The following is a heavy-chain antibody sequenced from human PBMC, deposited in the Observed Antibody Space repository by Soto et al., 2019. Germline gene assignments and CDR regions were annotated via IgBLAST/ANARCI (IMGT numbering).Heavy chain of an antibody. CDR1: GYTFTGYY. J-gene: IGHJ4*02. CDR3: AREDSSGYYYLDY. V-gene: IGHV1-2*02. CDR2: INPNSGGT. Sequence: GASVKVSCQASGYTFTGYYMHWVRQAPGQGLEWMGWINPNSGGTNYAQKFQGRVTMTRDTSISTAYMELSRLRSDDTAVYYCAREDSSGYYYLDYWGQGTLVTVSS. D-gene: IGHD3-22*01.